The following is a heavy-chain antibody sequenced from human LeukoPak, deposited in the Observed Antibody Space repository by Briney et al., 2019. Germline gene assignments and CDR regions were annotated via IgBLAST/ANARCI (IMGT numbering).Heavy chain of an antibody. J-gene: IGHJ4*02. D-gene: IGHD3-3*01. CDR3: ALFGGKYNRGDY. Sequence: SQTLSLTCTVSGGSISSYYWSWIRQPAGKGLEWIGRIYTSGSTNYNPSLKSRVTMSVDTSKNQFSLKLSSVTAADTAVYYCALFGGKYNRGDYWGQGTLVTVSS. CDR1: GGSISSYY. V-gene: IGHV4-4*07. CDR2: IYTSGST.